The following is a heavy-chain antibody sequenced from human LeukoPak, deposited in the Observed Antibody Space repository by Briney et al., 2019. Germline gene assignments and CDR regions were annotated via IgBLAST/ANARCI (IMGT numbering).Heavy chain of an antibody. CDR3: ARTRGYSSSWAFDY. J-gene: IGHJ4*02. CDR2: IYTSGST. Sequence: SETLSLTCSVSDDSITMYYWTWIRQPAGKGLEWIGRIYTSGSTNYNPSLKSRVTMSVDTSKNQFSLKLSSVTAADTAVYYCARTRGYSSSWAFDYWGQGTLVTVSS. CDR1: DDSITMYY. D-gene: IGHD6-13*01. V-gene: IGHV4-4*07.